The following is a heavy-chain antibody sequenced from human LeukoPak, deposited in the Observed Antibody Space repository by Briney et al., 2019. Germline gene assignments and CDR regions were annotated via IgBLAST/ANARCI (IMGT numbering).Heavy chain of an antibody. CDR3: ARQIGVAGKAGLDY. V-gene: IGHV4-4*07. D-gene: IGHD6-19*01. Sequence: KPSGTLSLARTVSGGSISSYYWTWMRQPAGKGLEWIGRIYTTGSTNYNPSLNSRVTMSVDTSKNQFSLKLSSVTAADTAVYYCARQIGVAGKAGLDYWGQGTLVTVSS. CDR2: IYTTGST. J-gene: IGHJ4*02. CDR1: GGSISSYY.